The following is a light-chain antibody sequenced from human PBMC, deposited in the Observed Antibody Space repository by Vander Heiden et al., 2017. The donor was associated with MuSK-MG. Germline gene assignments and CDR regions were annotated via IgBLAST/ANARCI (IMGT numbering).Light chain of an antibody. CDR2: DAA. CDR3: PHDDNPPGLT. CDR1: QDISNY. Sequence: DIQLTQSPSSLSASVGDRVTITCQASQDISNYLNWYQQKPVKAPKLLIYDAANLETGVPSRFRPSAYGTDFTFTISRLHPEDLATYYCPHDDNPPGLTFGGGTKVEIK. V-gene: IGKV1-33*01. J-gene: IGKJ4*01.